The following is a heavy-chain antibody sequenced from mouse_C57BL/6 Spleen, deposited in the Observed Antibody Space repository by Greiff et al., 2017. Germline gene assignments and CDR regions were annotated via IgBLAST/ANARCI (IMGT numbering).Heavy chain of an antibody. J-gene: IGHJ4*01. V-gene: IGHV7-3*01. CDR3: SRYNGLTGYYAMDY. D-gene: IGHD1-1*02. CDR2: VRNKANGYTT. Sequence: DVMLVESGGGLVQPGGSLSLSCAASGFSFTDYYMSWVRHPPGKALEWLSFVRNKANGYTTEYSASVKGRFTISRDNSQSILYLQMNALRAEDSATYYCSRYNGLTGYYAMDYWGQGTSVTVSS. CDR1: GFSFTDYY.